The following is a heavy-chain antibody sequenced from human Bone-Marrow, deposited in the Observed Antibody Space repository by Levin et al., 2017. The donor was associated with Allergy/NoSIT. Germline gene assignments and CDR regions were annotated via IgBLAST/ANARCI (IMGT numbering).Heavy chain of an antibody. CDR3: AHRRSECGGDCYKY. CDR1: GFSLNTSGLG. J-gene: IGHJ4*02. Sequence: QTLSLTCTFSGFSLNTSGLGVGWIRQPPGKALEWLALIYWDDDKRISPSLRSRLTITKDTSKNQVVLTMTNLDPLDTATYYCAHRRSECGGDCYKYWGQGTLVAVSS. D-gene: IGHD2-21*02. V-gene: IGHV2-5*02. CDR2: IYWDDDK.